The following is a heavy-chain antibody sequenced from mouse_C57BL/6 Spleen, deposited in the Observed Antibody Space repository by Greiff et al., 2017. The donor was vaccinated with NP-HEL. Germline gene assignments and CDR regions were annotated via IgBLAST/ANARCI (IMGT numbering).Heavy chain of an antibody. CDR3: AIRTYGMHWDFDV. CDR2: IYPGDGDT. D-gene: IGHD1-1*01. CDR1: GYAFSSYW. Sequence: VQLQQSGAELVKPGASVKISCKASGYAFSSYWMNWVKQRPGKGLEWIGQIYPGDGDTNYNGKFKGKATLTADKSSSTAYMQLSSLTSEDSAVYFCAIRTYGMHWDFDVWGTGTTVTFSS. V-gene: IGHV1-80*01. J-gene: IGHJ1*03.